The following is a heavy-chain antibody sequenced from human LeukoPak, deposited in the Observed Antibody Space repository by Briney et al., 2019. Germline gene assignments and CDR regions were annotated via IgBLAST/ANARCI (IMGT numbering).Heavy chain of an antibody. V-gene: IGHV1-46*01. J-gene: IGHJ4*02. CDR1: GYTFTSNY. Sequence: ASVKVSCKASGYTFTSNYIHWVRQAPGQGLEWMGMIYPRDGSTNYAQKYQDRVTMTRDTSTRTVYMQLSSLRSDDTAVYYCARDVAREFDYWGQGTLVTVSS. CDR2: IYPRDGST. CDR3: ARDVAREFDY.